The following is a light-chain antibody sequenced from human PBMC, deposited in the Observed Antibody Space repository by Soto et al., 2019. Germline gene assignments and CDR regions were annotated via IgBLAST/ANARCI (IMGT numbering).Light chain of an antibody. Sequence: EIVMTQSPATLSVSPGERATLSCRASQSVYSNLAWYQQKPGQAPRLLIYGTSTRATGIPARFSGSGSGTEFSLTISSLQSEDFAVYYCQQYNNWTLTFGGGTKVEIK. CDR1: QSVYSN. CDR2: GTS. J-gene: IGKJ4*01. V-gene: IGKV3-15*01. CDR3: QQYNNWTLT.